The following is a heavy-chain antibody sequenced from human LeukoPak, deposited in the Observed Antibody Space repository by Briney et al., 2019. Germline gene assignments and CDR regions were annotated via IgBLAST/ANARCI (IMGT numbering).Heavy chain of an antibody. CDR1: GFTFSSYA. V-gene: IGHV3-30*04. J-gene: IGHJ5*02. Sequence: GKSLRLSCAASGFTFSSYAMHWVRQAPGKGLEWVGFTSYGGTIKHYADSVKGRFTISRDNSKNTVYLQMNSLRPEDTAVYYCARARLDPWGQGTLVTVSS. CDR3: ARARLDP. CDR2: TSYGGTIK.